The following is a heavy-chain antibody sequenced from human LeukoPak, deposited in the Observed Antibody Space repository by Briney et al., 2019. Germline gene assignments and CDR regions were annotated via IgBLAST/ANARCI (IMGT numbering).Heavy chain of an antibody. D-gene: IGHD3-3*01. V-gene: IGHV4-34*01. Sequence: PSETLSLTCVLYGGSFSGYYWSWIRQPPGKGLEWIGEINHSGSTNYNPSLKSRVTISVDTSKNQFSLKLSSVTAADTAVYYCARRMETIFGVVTDAFDIWGQGTMVTVSS. CDR1: GGSFSGYY. J-gene: IGHJ3*02. CDR2: INHSGST. CDR3: ARRMETIFGVVTDAFDI.